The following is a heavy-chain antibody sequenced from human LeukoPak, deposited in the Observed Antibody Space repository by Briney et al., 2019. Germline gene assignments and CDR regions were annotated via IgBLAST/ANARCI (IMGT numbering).Heavy chain of an antibody. CDR3: ARNRGSYYGGIRYFDY. CDR2: INHSGST. J-gene: IGHJ4*02. D-gene: IGHD1-26*01. Sequence: PSETLSLTCAVYGGSFSGYYWSWIRQPPGKGLEWIGEINHSGSTNYNPSLKSRVTISVDTSKNQFSLKLSSVTAADTAVYYCARNRGSYYGGIRYFDYWGQGTLVTVSS. CDR1: GGSFSGYY. V-gene: IGHV4-34*01.